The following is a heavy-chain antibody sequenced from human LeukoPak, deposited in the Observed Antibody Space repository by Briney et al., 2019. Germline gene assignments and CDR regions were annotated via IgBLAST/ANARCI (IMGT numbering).Heavy chain of an antibody. J-gene: IGHJ4*02. CDR2: IYYSGST. CDR3: ASRSSXXSGYQDTLYYFDS. V-gene: IGHV4-59*01. D-gene: IGHD5-12*01. Sequence: PSKTLSLTCTVSXGXXSSYYWSXIXXPPXKXXEWIGHIYYSGSTNYNPSLKSXVTISVDTSKNQXSLKLSSVTAADTAVYYCASRSSXXSGYQDTLYYFDSWGQGTLVTVSS. CDR1: XGXXSSYY.